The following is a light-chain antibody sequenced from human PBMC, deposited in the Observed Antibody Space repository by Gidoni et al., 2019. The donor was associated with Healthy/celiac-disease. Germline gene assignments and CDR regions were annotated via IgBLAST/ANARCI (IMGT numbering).Light chain of an antibody. J-gene: IGKJ2*04. CDR2: AAS. V-gene: IGKV1-39*01. CDR3: QQSYSTPRECS. CDR1: QSISSY. Sequence: DIQMTQSPSSLSASVGDRVTITCRASQSISSYLNWYQQKPGKAPKLLIYAASSLQSGVPSRFSGSGSGTDFTLTISSLQPEDFATYYCQQSYSTPRECSFXQXTKLEIK.